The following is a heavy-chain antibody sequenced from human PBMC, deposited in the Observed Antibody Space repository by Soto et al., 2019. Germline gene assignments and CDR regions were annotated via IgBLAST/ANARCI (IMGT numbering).Heavy chain of an antibody. CDR3: AADLPNWGAYAFDY. CDR2: IKSKNDGGTT. J-gene: IGHJ4*02. V-gene: IGHV3-15*07. CDR1: GFTFTNAW. Sequence: EVQLVESGGGLVEPGGSLRLSCAASGFTFTNAWLNWVRQAPGKGLEWVGRIKSKNDGGTTDYAAPVKGRFTISRDDSENTVYLQMNCLKTEYTAVYYCAADLPNWGAYAFDYWGQGTLVTVSS. D-gene: IGHD7-27*01.